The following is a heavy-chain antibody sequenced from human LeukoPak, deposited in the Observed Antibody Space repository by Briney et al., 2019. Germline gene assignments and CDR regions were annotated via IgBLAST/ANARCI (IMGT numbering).Heavy chain of an antibody. CDR3: ARDFGATVTFFDY. CDR1: GYTFTAYY. V-gene: IGHV1-2*02. CDR2: INPNSGGT. Sequence: ASVKVSCKASGYTFTAYYIHWVRRAPGQGLEWMGWINPNSGGTESAQMFRGRVTMTRDTSISTVYMELSRLTSDDTAVYYCARDFGATVTFFDYWGQGTLVTVSS. D-gene: IGHD4-17*01. J-gene: IGHJ4*02.